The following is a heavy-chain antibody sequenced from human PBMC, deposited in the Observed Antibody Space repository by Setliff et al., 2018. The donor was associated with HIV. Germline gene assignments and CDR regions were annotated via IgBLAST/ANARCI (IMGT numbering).Heavy chain of an antibody. CDR1: GYTFTNFY. V-gene: IGHV1-46*01. CDR3: ARGQASNDYGVSF. D-gene: IGHD4-17*01. CDR2: INPGGGNT. J-gene: IGHJ3*01. Sequence: ASVNVSCKASGYTFTNFYMHWVRQAPGQGLEWMGIINPGGGNTRHAQRFQGRVSMTRDTSTSTVYMELSSLRSEDTAVYYCARGQASNDYGVSFWGQGTMVTVSS.